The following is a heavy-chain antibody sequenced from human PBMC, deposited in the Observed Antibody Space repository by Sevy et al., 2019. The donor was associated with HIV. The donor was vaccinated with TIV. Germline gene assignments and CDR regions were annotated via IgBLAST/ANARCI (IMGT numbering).Heavy chain of an antibody. D-gene: IGHD5-18*01. CDR3: ARAEWIQLWLEGGNWFDP. CDR1: GGSISSGDYY. J-gene: IGHJ5*02. Sequence: SETLSLTCTVSGGSISSGDYYWSWIRQPPGKGLEWIGYIYYSGSTNYNPSLKSRVTILVDKSKYQFSLKVSSVTAADTAVYYCARAEWIQLWLEGGNWFDPWGQGTLVTVSS. V-gene: IGHV4-30-4*01. CDR2: IYYSGST.